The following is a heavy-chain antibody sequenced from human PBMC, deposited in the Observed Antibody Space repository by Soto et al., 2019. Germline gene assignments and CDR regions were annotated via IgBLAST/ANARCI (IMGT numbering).Heavy chain of an antibody. D-gene: IGHD3-3*01. CDR2: INHSGST. CDR3: AGGTDPSFWSGYGREYYYYMDV. CDR1: GGSFSGYY. J-gene: IGHJ6*03. V-gene: IGHV4-34*01. Sequence: SETLSLTCAVYGGSFSGYYWSWIRQPPGKGLEWIGEINHSGSTNYNPSLKSRVTISVDTSKNQFSLKLSSVTAADTAVYYCAGGTDPSFWSGYGREYYYYMDVWGKGTTVTVSS.